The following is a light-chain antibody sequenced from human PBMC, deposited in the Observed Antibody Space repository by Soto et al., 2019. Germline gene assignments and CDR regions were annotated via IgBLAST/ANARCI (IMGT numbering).Light chain of an antibody. CDR2: DVS. CDR3: SSFTFSIIV. V-gene: IGLV2-14*03. J-gene: IGLJ2*01. CDR1: STDVGDYDS. Sequence: QSVLTQPASVSGSPGQSITISCAGTSTDVGDYDSFSWYQQHPGKAPKLLIYDVSDRPSGVSNRFSGSKSGNTASLTISGLQAEDEADYYCSSFTFSIIVFGGGTKLTVL.